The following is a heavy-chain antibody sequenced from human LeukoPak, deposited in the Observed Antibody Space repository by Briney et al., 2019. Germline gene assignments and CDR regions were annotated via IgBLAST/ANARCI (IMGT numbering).Heavy chain of an antibody. Sequence: GGSLRLSCAASGYTFSSYGMHWVRQAPGKWLEWVAFIRYDGSNKYYADSVKGRFTISRDNSKNTLYLQMNSLRAEDTAVYYCAKDERFGELLYPAYWGQGTLVTVSS. CDR3: AKDERFGELLYPAY. CDR2: IRYDGSNK. CDR1: GYTFSSYG. J-gene: IGHJ4*02. V-gene: IGHV3-30*02. D-gene: IGHD3-10*01.